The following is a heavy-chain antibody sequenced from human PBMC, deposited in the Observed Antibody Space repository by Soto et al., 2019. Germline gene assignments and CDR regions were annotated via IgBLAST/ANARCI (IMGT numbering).Heavy chain of an antibody. D-gene: IGHD3-10*01. Sequence: PGESLKISCKGSGYSFTSYWIGWVRQMPGKGLEWMGIIYPGDSDTRYSPSFQGQVTISADKSISTAYLQWSSLKASDTAMYYCASYYGSGSDGTYYYYGMDVWGQGTTVTVSS. CDR3: ASYYGSGSDGTYYYYGMDV. V-gene: IGHV5-51*01. CDR1: GYSFTSYW. CDR2: IYPGDSDT. J-gene: IGHJ6*02.